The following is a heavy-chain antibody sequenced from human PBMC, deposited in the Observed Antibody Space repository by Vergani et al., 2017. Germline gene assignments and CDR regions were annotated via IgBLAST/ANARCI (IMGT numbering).Heavy chain of an antibody. CDR1: GGSISSSSYY. V-gene: IGHV4-61*02. Sequence: QLQLQESGPGLVKPSETLSLTCTVSGGSISSSSYYWSWIRQPAGKGLEWIGRIYSSGSTNYNPSLKSRVTLSVDTSKNQFSLKLSSVTAADTAIYYCARGATWYDGLDVWGQGTTVTVSS. J-gene: IGHJ6*02. CDR3: ARGATWYDGLDV. CDR2: IYSSGST.